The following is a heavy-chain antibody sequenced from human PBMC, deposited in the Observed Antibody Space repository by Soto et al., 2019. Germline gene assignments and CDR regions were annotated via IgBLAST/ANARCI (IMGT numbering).Heavy chain of an antibody. V-gene: IGHV1-8*01. Sequence: ASVKVSCKASGYTFTSYDINWVRQATGQGLEWMGWMNPNSGNTGYAQKFQGRVTMTRNTSISTAYMELSSLRSEDTAVYYCARGLRTIFGVVIYYYYYGMDVWGQGTMVTVSS. J-gene: IGHJ6*02. CDR2: MNPNSGNT. CDR3: ARGLRTIFGVVIYYYYYGMDV. CDR1: GYTFTSYD. D-gene: IGHD3-3*01.